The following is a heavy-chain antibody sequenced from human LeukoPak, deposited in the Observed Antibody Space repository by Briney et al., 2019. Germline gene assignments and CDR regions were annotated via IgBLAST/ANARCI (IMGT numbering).Heavy chain of an antibody. CDR2: IYYSGST. CDR1: GGSISSYY. Sequence: SETLSLTCTVSGGSISSYYWSWIRQPPGKGLEWIGYIYYSGSTNYNPSLKSRVTISVDTSKNQFSLKLSSVTAADTAVYYCARDMGLGDYVKTRAFDIWGQGTMVTVSS. CDR3: ARDMGLGDYVKTRAFDI. D-gene: IGHD4-17*01. V-gene: IGHV4-59*12. J-gene: IGHJ3*02.